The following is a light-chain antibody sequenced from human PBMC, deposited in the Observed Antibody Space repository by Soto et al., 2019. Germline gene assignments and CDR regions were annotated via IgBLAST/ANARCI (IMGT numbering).Light chain of an antibody. Sequence: DIQMTQSPTSLSASVGDRVTITCRASQGIRNFVAWYPQKPGKAPKLLIYAASTLQSGVPSRFSGSGSGTDFSLTINSLQPEDVATYSCQKYSSVPVFGPGTKVDI. V-gene: IGKV1-27*01. CDR2: AAS. CDR3: QKYSSVPV. CDR1: QGIRNF. J-gene: IGKJ3*01.